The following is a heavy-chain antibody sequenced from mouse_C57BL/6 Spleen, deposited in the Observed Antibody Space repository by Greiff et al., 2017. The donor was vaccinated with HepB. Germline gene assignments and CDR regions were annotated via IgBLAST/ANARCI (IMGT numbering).Heavy chain of an antibody. CDR1: GYTFTDYY. D-gene: IGHD4-1*01. Sequence: EVQLQQSGPELVKPGASVKISCKASGYTFTDYYMNWVKQSHGKSLEWLGDINPNNGGTSYNQKFKGKATLTVDKSSSTAYMELRSLTSEDSAVYYWARKNWDGWYFDVWGTGTTVTVSS. J-gene: IGHJ1*03. CDR3: ARKNWDGWYFDV. CDR2: INPNNGGT. V-gene: IGHV1-26*01.